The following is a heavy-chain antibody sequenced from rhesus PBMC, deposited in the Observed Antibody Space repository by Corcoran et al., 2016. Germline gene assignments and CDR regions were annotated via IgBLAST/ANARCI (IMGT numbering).Heavy chain of an antibody. CDR3: ASDPYCSSTYCSAIDY. V-gene: IGHV4S9*01. CDR2: IYGNSAPT. J-gene: IGHJ4*01. CDR1: GGSISDSYY. Sequence: QVQLQESGPGLVKPSETLSLTCAVSGGSISDSYYWNWIRQPPGKGLEWIGNIYGNSAPTYYNPSLKSRVTISKDTSKIQFFLNLSSVTAADTTVYYCASDPYCSSTYCSAIDYWGQGVLVTVSS. D-gene: IGHD2-15*01.